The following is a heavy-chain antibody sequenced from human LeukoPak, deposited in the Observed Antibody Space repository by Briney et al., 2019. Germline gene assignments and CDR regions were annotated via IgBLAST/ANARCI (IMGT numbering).Heavy chain of an antibody. Sequence: PSETLSLTCTVSGGSISSYYWSWIRQPPGKGLEWIGYIYYSGSTNYNPSLKSRVTISVDTSKNQFSLKLSSVTAADTAVDYCAGEGWGNSGGDFGYWGQGTLVTVSS. J-gene: IGHJ4*02. CDR1: GGSISSYY. D-gene: IGHD4-23*01. CDR3: AGEGWGNSGGDFGY. V-gene: IGHV4-59*01. CDR2: IYYSGST.